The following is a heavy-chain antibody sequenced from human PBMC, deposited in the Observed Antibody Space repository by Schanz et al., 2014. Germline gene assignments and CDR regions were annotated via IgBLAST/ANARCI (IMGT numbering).Heavy chain of an antibody. J-gene: IGHJ4*02. V-gene: IGHV3-33*01. Sequence: QVQMVESRGGVVQPGRSLRLSCAASGFAFSVYGMHWVRQAPGKGPEWVAVIWSDGSTKYYADSVKGRFTISRDNSKNTLYLQMNSLRAEDTAVYYCAREQIMAAAGLVDYWGQGTLVTVSS. CDR1: GFAFSVYG. CDR3: AREQIMAAAGLVDY. D-gene: IGHD6-13*01. CDR2: IWSDGSTK.